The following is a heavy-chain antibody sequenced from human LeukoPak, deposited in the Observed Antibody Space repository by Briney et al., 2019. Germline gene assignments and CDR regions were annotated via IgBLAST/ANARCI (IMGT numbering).Heavy chain of an antibody. CDR3: ARFKMGTDDAFDI. CDR1: GFTFSNVW. J-gene: IGHJ3*02. CDR2: TKQDGSEK. Sequence: PGGSLRLSCAASGFTFSNVWMSWVRQAPGKGLEWVANTKQDGSEKYYVDSVKGRFTISRDNAKNSLYLQMNSLRAEDTAVYYCARFKMGTDDAFDIWGQGTMVTVSS. D-gene: IGHD5-24*01. V-gene: IGHV3-7*01.